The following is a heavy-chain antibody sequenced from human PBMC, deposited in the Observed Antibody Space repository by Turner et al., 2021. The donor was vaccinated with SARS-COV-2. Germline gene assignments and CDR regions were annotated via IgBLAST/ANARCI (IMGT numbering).Heavy chain of an antibody. CDR2: ISYDGSNK. V-gene: IGHV3-30*18. J-gene: IGHJ3*02. Sequence: QVQLVESGGGVVQPGRSLRLSCAASGFTFSSYGMHWVRQAPGKGLEWVAVISYDGSNKYYGDSVKGRFTISRDNSKNTLNLQMNSLRDEDTAVYYCANLLSIESYVGGSYRVANAFDIWGQGTMVTVSS. CDR3: ANLLSIESYVGGSYRVANAFDI. CDR1: GFTFSSYG. D-gene: IGHD3-16*02.